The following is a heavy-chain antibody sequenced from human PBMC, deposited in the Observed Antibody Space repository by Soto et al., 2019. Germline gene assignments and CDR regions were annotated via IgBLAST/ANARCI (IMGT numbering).Heavy chain of an antibody. J-gene: IGHJ6*02. Sequence: ASVKVSCKASGYTFTTYGISWVGQAPGQGLEWMGWISGYNGHTKYAQKFQGRVTMTTDTSTSTVYMDLRSLRSDDTAVYYCAREGEMPYYYYGLNVWGQGTTVTVSS. CDR3: AREGEMPYYYYGLNV. CDR2: ISGYNGHT. CDR1: GYTFTTYG. D-gene: IGHD3-16*01. V-gene: IGHV1-18*01.